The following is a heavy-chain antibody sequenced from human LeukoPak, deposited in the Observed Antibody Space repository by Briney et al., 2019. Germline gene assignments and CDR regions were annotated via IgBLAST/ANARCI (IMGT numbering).Heavy chain of an antibody. CDR1: GFTFSSYG. Sequence: GGSLRLSCAASGFTFSSYGMHWVRQAPGKGLEWVAFIRYDGSNKYYADSVKGRFTISRDNSKNTLYLQMNSLRAEDTVVYYCAKARIAAAGGGVDYWGQGTLVTVSS. J-gene: IGHJ4*02. CDR2: IRYDGSNK. D-gene: IGHD6-13*01. CDR3: AKARIAAAGGGVDY. V-gene: IGHV3-30*02.